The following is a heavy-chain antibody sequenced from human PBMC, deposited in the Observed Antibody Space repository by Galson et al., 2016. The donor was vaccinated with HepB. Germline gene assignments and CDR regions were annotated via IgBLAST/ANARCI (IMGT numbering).Heavy chain of an antibody. V-gene: IGHV2-5*02. CDR3: ARSDRYSFDY. J-gene: IGHJ4*02. Sequence: PALVKPTQTLTLTCNFSGFSLTTFGVGVGWLRQPPGKPLEWLALIYWDDDTRYSPSLKSRLTLTKDTSKNQVVLSVTNMDTVDTATYYCARSDRYSFDYWGQGTLVTVSS. CDR1: GFSLTTFGVG. CDR2: IYWDDDT.